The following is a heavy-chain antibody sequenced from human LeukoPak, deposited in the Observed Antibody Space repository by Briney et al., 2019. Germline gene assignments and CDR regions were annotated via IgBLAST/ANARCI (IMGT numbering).Heavy chain of an antibody. J-gene: IGHJ4*02. CDR1: GFNFNNYW. Sequence: GGSLRLSCAASGFNFNNYWMSWLRQAPGKGLEWVANIKDDGSEEYYVDSVKGRFTIVRDNAYNSLYLQMNSLRVEDTAIYFCARFTHRYSGDYWGQGTLVSVSS. CDR3: ARFTHRYSGDY. D-gene: IGHD1-26*01. CDR2: IKDDGSEE. V-gene: IGHV3-7*03.